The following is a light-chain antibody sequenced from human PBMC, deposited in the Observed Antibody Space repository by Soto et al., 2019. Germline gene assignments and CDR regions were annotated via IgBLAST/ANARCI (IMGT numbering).Light chain of an antibody. CDR1: SSDVGGYNY. Sequence: QSALTQPDSVSGYLGESITISCTGTSSDVGGYNYVCWYQQHPGKAPKLVISDVSNRPSGVSDRFSGSKSGNTASLSISGLQAEDEADYYCSSYTSSSSYVFGTGTKVTVL. CDR3: SSYTSSSSYV. V-gene: IGLV2-14*01. J-gene: IGLJ1*01. CDR2: DVS.